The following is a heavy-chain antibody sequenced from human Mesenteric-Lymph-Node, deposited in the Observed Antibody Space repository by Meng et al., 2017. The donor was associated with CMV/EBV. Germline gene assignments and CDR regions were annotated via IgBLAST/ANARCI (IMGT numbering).Heavy chain of an antibody. CDR2: ISSSGSTI. V-gene: IGHV3-48*03. J-gene: IGHJ3*02. D-gene: IGHD5-18*01. CDR1: GFTFSSYE. CDR3: ARERGWLDTALI. Sequence: GGSLRLSCAASGFTFSSYEMNWVRQAPGKGLEWVSYISSSGSTIYYADSVKGRFTISRDNAKNSLYLQMNSLRAEDTAVYYCARERGWLDTALIWGQGTMVTVSS.